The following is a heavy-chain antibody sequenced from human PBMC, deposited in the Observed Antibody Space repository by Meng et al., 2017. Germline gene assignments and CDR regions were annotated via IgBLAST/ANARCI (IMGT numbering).Heavy chain of an antibody. V-gene: IGHV3-33*01. CDR1: GFTFSSYG. D-gene: IGHD5-18*01. CDR3: ATHTAMVIYYFDY. CDR2: IWYDGSNK. J-gene: IGHJ4*02. Sequence: QVQLVEAGGGVVQPGRSLRLSCAASGFTFSSYGMHWVRQAPGKGLEWVAVIWYDGSNKYYADSVKGRFTISRDNSKNTLYLQMNSLRAEDTAVYYCATHTAMVIYYFDYWGQGTLVTVSS.